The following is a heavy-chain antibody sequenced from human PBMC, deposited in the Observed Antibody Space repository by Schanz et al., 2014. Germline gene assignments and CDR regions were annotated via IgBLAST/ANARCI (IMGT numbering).Heavy chain of an antibody. CDR2: ISSDGSKK. CDR3: AKHVRSLTGNDY. D-gene: IGHD3-9*01. CDR1: GFNFANHA. J-gene: IGHJ4*02. Sequence: QVQLVESGGGVVQPERSLRLSCAASGFNFANHAIHWVRQGQGNGLQWVAVISSDGSKKLYADSVKARFTISRDNSKNTLYLQVNSLRAEDTAVYYCAKHVRSLTGNDYWGQGTLVTVSS. V-gene: IGHV3-33*05.